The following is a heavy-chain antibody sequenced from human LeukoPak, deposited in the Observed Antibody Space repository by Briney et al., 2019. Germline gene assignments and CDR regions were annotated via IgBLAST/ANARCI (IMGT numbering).Heavy chain of an antibody. V-gene: IGHV3-30*02. CDR2: IRYDGSNK. D-gene: IGHD2-21*02. Sequence: PGGSLRLSCAASGFTFSSYGMHWVRQAPGKGLGWVAFIRYDGSNKYYADSVKGRFTISRDNSKNTLYLQMNSLRAEDTAVYYCAKDRVVVTAINDYYFDYWGQGTLVTVSS. CDR3: AKDRVVVTAINDYYFDY. J-gene: IGHJ4*02. CDR1: GFTFSSYG.